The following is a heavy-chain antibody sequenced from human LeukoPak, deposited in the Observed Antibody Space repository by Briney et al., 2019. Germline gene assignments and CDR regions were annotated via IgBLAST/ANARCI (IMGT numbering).Heavy chain of an antibody. V-gene: IGHV1-69*13. CDR2: IIPIFGTA. CDR1: GGTFSSYA. CDR3: ASGGIVVVPAAPTFYYYGMDV. J-gene: IGHJ6*02. D-gene: IGHD2-2*01. Sequence: SVNVSCKASGGTFSSYAISWVGPAPGQGLEWMGGIIPIFGTANYAQKFQGRVTITSDESTSTAYMELSSLRSEDTAVYYCASGGIVVVPAAPTFYYYGMDVWGQGTTVTVSS.